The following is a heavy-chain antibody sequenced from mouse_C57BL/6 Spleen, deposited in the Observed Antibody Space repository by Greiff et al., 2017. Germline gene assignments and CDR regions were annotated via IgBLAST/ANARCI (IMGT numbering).Heavy chain of an antibody. D-gene: IGHD1-1*01. CDR3: AKDDGSSPSYWYVDV. J-gene: IGHJ1*03. CDR2: IWRGGST. CDR1: GFSLTSYG. Sequence: VQRVESGPGLVQPSQSLSITCPVSGFSLTSYGVHWVRQSPGKGLEWLGVIWRGGSTDDNAAFMSRLGITKDNSKSQVFFQMNSLQADDTAIYYFAKDDGSSPSYWYVDVWGTGTTVSVSS. V-gene: IGHV2-5*01.